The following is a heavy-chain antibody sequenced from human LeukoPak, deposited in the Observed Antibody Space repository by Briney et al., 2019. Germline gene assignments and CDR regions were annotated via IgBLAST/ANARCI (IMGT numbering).Heavy chain of an antibody. CDR2: ISGSGGST. CDR1: GFTFSSYA. D-gene: IGHD3-3*01. CDR3: AKSVNYDFWSGYSDY. J-gene: IGHJ4*02. V-gene: IGHV3-23*01. Sequence: GSLRLSCAASGFTFSSYAMSWVRQAPGKGLEWVSAISGSGGSTYYADSVKGRFTISRDNSKNTLYLQMNSLRAEDTAVYYCAKSVNYDFWSGYSDYWGQGTLVTVSS.